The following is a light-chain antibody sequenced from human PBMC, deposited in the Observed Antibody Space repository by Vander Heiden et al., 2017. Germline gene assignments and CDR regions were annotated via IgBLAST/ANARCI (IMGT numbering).Light chain of an antibody. V-gene: IGLV3-25*03. CDR3: QSADSSGTVV. J-gene: IGLJ2*01. CDR2: KNW. Sequence: SYELPQPLSVSVSPGQTARITCSADAFPKQYSYWYQPKPGQAPVLANEKNWERPSGIPERFSGSSSGTTVTLTSGGVQAEDEADYYCQSADSSGTVVFGGGTKLTVL. CDR1: AFPKQY.